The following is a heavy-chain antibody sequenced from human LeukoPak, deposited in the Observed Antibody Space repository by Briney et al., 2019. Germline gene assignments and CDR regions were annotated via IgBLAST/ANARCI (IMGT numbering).Heavy chain of an antibody. J-gene: IGHJ4*02. D-gene: IGHD5-24*01. CDR2: IGIDSGNT. CDR3: ARDHNYAFDN. Sequence: PGGSLRLSCVASGFIFRDYSMNWVRQAPGKGLEWLSYIGIDSGNTKYADSVKGRFTISGDNAKNSLYLQMNSLRVEDTAVYYCARDHNYAFDNWGQGTLVTVSS. V-gene: IGHV3-48*04. CDR1: GFIFRDYS.